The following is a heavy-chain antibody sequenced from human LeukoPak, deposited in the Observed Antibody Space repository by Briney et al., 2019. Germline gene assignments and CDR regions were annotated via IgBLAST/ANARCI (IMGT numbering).Heavy chain of an antibody. Sequence: GGSLRLSCAASGFTFSNYYMSWIRQAPGKGLEWVSYIRGSSGSTNYADSVMGRFTISRDNGKNSLYLQMSSLRAEDTAVYYCARLGSSGYYYFDYWGQGTLVTVSS. J-gene: IGHJ4*02. D-gene: IGHD3-22*01. CDR3: ARLGSSGYYYFDY. CDR1: GFTFSNYY. CDR2: IRGSSGST. V-gene: IGHV3-11*06.